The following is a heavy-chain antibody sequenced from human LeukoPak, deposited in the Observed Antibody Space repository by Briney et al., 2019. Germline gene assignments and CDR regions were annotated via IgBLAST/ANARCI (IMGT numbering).Heavy chain of an antibody. CDR3: ARRPGIAVAGTRRFDY. CDR1: GGSISSTSYY. V-gene: IGHV4-39*01. J-gene: IGHJ4*02. D-gene: IGHD6-19*01. Sequence: SETLSLTCTVSGGSISSTSYYWGWIRQPPGKGLEWIGTIYYSGITYYNPSLKSRVTISVDTSKNQFSPKLTSVTAADTAVYYCARRPGIAVAGTRRFDYWGQGTLATVSS. CDR2: IYYSGIT.